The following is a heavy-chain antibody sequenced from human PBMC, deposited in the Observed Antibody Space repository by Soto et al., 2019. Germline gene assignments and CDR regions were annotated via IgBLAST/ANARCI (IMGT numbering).Heavy chain of an antibody. CDR1: GFTFSSYW. Sequence: GGSLRLSCAASGFTFSSYWMSWVRQAPGKGLEWVANIKQDGSEKYYVDSVKGRFTISRDNAKNSLYLQMNSVRAEDTAVYSCARDQARHIAYYYYYMDVWGKGTTVTVSS. J-gene: IGHJ6*03. D-gene: IGHD5-12*01. CDR2: IKQDGSEK. V-gene: IGHV3-7*03. CDR3: ARDQARHIAYYYYYMDV.